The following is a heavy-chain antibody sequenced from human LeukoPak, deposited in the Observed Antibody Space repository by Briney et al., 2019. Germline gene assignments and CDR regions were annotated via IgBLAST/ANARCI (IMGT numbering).Heavy chain of an antibody. Sequence: GESLKISCKGPGYSFTSYWIGWVRQMPGKGLEWMGIIYPGDSDTRYSPSFQGQVTISADKSISTAYLQWSSLKASDTAMYYCATCFNSSSWYSGKVGAFDIWGQGTMVTVSS. CDR1: GYSFTSYW. CDR3: ATCFNSSSWYSGKVGAFDI. CDR2: IYPGDSDT. V-gene: IGHV5-51*01. J-gene: IGHJ3*02. D-gene: IGHD6-13*01.